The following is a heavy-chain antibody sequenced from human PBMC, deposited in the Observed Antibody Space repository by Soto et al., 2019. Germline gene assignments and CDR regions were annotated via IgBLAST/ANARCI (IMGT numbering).Heavy chain of an antibody. J-gene: IGHJ6*02. CDR1: GFTFSSYA. V-gene: IGHV3-23*01. CDR2: ISGSGGST. CDR3: AKGGLYYYYGMDV. Sequence: EVPLLESGGNLVQPGGSLRVSCAASGFTFSSYAMSWVRQAPGKGLEWVSAISGSGGSTFYADSVKGRFTISRDNSKNTVYLQMNSLRAEDTAVYYCAKGGLYYYYGMDVWGQGTTVTVSS.